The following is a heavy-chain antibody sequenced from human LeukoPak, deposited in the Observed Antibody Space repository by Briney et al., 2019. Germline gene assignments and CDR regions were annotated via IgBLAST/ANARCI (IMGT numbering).Heavy chain of an antibody. CDR1: GFTFSTYA. CDR3: VRDPSNSGWAFDY. CDR2: IWYNGKNK. J-gene: IGHJ4*02. D-gene: IGHD6-19*01. V-gene: IGHV3-33*01. Sequence: GGSLRLSCAASGFTFSTYAMHWVRQAPGKGLEWVAMIWYNGKNKHYADSVQGRFTISRDNSKNTLDLQMNSLRADDTAVYYCVRDPSNSGWAFDYWGQGTLVTVSS.